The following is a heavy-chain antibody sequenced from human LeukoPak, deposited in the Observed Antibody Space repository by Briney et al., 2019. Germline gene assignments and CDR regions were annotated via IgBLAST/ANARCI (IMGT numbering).Heavy chain of an antibody. CDR3: AREGITIFGVVTDYYGMDV. V-gene: IGHV3-7*01. CDR2: IKQDGSEK. Sequence: GGSLRLSCAASGFTFSSYWMSWVRQAPGKGLEWVANIKQDGSEKYYVDSVKGRFTISRGNAKNSLYLQMNSLRAEDTAVYYCAREGITIFGVVTDYYGMDVWGQGTTVTVSS. CDR1: GFTFSSYW. D-gene: IGHD3-3*01. J-gene: IGHJ6*02.